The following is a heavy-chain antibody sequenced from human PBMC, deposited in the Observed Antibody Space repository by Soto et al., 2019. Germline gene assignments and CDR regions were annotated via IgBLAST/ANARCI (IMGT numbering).Heavy chain of an antibody. CDR3: ARTRFLEWLISYYYFAMDV. Sequence: GASVKVSCKASGGTFSSYAIIWVRQAPGQGLEWMGGIIPFFGTTNYAQRFQGRVTITADKSTSTAYMELSSLRSEDTAVYYCARTRFLEWLISYYYFAMDVWGQGTTVTVSS. CDR1: GGTFSSYA. CDR2: IIPFFGTT. V-gene: IGHV1-69*06. D-gene: IGHD3-3*01. J-gene: IGHJ6*02.